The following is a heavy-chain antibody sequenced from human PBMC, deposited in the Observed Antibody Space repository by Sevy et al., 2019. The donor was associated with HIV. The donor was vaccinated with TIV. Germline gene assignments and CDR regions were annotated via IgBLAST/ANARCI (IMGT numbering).Heavy chain of an antibody. CDR2: IGGSADST. J-gene: IGHJ4*02. CDR3: AKEVSEHSSSDY. V-gene: IGHV3-23*01. D-gene: IGHD4-4*01. CDR1: GFTFSSYA. Sequence: GGSLRLSCVTSGFTFSSYAMSWVRQTPGKGLEWVSAIGGSADSTYYAASVKGRSTISRDNSKITRYLQMNGLRAEDTAVDYCAKEVSEHSSSDYWGEGTLVTVSS.